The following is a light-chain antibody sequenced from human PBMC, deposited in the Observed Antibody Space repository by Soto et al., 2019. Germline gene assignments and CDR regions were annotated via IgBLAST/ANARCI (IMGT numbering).Light chain of an antibody. CDR1: SSDVGGYTY. J-gene: IGLJ1*01. Sequence: QSALTQPASVSGSPGQSISISCTGTSSDVGGYTYVSWYQQHPRKAPKLMIYDVRSRPSGVSDRFSGSKSGNTASLTISGIQSEDEADYYCSSYTSTHSYVFGTGTKLTVL. CDR3: SSYTSTHSYV. CDR2: DVR. V-gene: IGLV2-14*01.